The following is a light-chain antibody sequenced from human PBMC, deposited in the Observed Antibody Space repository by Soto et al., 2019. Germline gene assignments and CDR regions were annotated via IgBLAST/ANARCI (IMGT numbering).Light chain of an antibody. V-gene: IGKV3-11*01. CDR3: QQHSNWPPT. CDR1: QSVSSY. J-gene: IGKJ1*01. Sequence: EIVLTQSPATLSVSPGERATLSCRASQSVSSYLAWYQQKPGQAPRLLIYDASTRATGIPARFSGSGSGTDFTLTITSLEPEDFAVYYCQQHSNWPPTFGQGTKVEIK. CDR2: DAS.